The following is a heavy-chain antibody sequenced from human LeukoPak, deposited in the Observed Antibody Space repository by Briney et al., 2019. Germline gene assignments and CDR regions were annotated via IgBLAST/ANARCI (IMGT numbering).Heavy chain of an antibody. CDR1: GFTFSSYS. Sequence: GGSLRLSCAASGFTFSSYSMNWVRQAPGKGLEWVSSISSSSSYIYYADSVKGRFTISRDNAKNTLFLQMNSLGAEDTAVYYCARAGWYRFDYWGQGTVVTVSS. CDR2: ISSSSSYI. D-gene: IGHD6-19*01. CDR3: ARAGWYRFDY. V-gene: IGHV3-21*01. J-gene: IGHJ4*02.